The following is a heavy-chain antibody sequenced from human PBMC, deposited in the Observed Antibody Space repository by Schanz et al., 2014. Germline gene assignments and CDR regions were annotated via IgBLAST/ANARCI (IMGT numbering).Heavy chain of an antibody. CDR3: ARPALWFGDNCFDP. CDR2: IWSDGTNE. CDR1: GFIFRSFG. D-gene: IGHD3-10*01. V-gene: IGHV3-33*03. Sequence: QGQLVESGGGVVQPGKSLRLSCATSGFIFRSFGIHWVRQAPGKGLEWVDVIWSDGTNEYYADSVKGRFTISRDNAKNTLYLQMNSLRAEDTAVYYCARPALWFGDNCFDPWGQGTLVTVSS. J-gene: IGHJ5*02.